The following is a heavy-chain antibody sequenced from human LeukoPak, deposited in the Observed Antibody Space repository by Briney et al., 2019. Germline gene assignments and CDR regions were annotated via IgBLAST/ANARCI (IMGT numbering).Heavy chain of an antibody. V-gene: IGHV3-53*01. CDR2: IYSGGST. Sequence: GGSLRLSCAASGFSVSSNYMSWVRQAPGKGLEGVSVIYSGGSTYYADSAKGRFTISRDNSKNTLYLQMKSLRAEDTAVYYCARTDETAPAEDFQHWGQGTLVTVSS. J-gene: IGHJ1*01. CDR3: ARTDETAPAEDFQH. CDR1: GFSVSSNY. D-gene: IGHD2-21*02.